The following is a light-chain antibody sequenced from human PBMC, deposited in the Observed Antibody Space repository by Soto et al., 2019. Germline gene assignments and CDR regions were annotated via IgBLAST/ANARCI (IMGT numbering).Light chain of an antibody. CDR1: SGHSSYA. CDR3: QTWGTGIRVV. CDR2: LNSDGSH. V-gene: IGLV4-69*01. J-gene: IGLJ2*01. Sequence: QSVLTQSPSASASLGASVKLTCTLSSGHSSYAIAWHQQQPEKGPRYLTKLNSDGSHSKGDGIPDRFSGSSSGAERYLTISSLQSEDEADYYCQTWGTGIRVVFGGGTKLTVL.